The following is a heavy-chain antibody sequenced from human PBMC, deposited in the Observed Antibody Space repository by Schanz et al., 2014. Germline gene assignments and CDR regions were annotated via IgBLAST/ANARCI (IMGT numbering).Heavy chain of an antibody. D-gene: IGHD5-12*01. V-gene: IGHV1-8*01. J-gene: IGHJ5*02. CDR2: MNPNSGTT. CDR3: ARGPLGTSP. CDR1: GYTFTSYD. Sequence: QEQLVQSGAEVRKPGASVKVSCKASGYTFTSYDINWVRQAPGQGLEWLGWMNPNSGTTNYAQKLQGRVTMTTDTSTSTAYMELSSLKSEDTAVYYCARGPLGTSPWGQGTLVTVSS.